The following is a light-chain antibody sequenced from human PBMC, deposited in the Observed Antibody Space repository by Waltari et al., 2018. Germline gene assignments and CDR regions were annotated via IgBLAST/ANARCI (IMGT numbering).Light chain of an antibody. CDR3: SSYTTSSAPGV. Sequence: QSALTQPASVSGSPGQSITISCSGTDSDVGAYDFVSWYQQPPGKAPHLIIYEVSNRPSGVSNRVSASKSVNTASLTISGLQAEDEADYYCSSYTTSSAPGVFGTGTRVTVL. CDR1: DSDVGAYDF. J-gene: IGLJ1*01. V-gene: IGLV2-14*01. CDR2: EVS.